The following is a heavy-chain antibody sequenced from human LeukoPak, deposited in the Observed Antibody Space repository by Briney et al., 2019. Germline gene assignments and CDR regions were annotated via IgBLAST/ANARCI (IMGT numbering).Heavy chain of an antibody. CDR3: ARTPSVYYGSGNYFDY. D-gene: IGHD3-10*01. CDR2: IWSDGSNK. V-gene: IGHV3-33*01. CDR1: GFTFSSYG. Sequence: PGRSLRLSCAASGFTFSSYGMHWVRQAPGKGLEWVTIIWSDGSNKYYADSVKVRFTISRDNSKNTLYLQMNSLRAEDTAVYYCARTPSVYYGSGNYFDYWGQGTLVTVSS. J-gene: IGHJ4*02.